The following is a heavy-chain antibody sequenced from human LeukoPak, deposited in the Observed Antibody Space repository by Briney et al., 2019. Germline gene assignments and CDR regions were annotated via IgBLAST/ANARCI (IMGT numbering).Heavy chain of an antibody. CDR2: INTHSSGT. J-gene: IGHJ4*02. CDR1: GSTFTDYY. CDR3: ARSRISAPVDY. D-gene: IGHD6-6*01. Sequence: ASVKVSCTASGSTFTDYYMHWVRQAPGQGLEWMGWINTHSSGTSYSQTFQGRVTTTRDTSIGTGFMELKSLGSDDTAVYYCARSRISAPVDYWGQGTLVTVSS. V-gene: IGHV1-2*02.